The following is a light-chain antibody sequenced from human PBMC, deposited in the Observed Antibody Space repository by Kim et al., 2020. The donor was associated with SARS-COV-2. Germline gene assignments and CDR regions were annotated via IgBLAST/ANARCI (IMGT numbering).Light chain of an antibody. CDR2: LNSDGSH. Sequence: QPVLTQSPSASASLGASVKLTCTLSSGHSSYAIAWHQQQPAKGPRYLMKLNSDGSHSKGDGIPDRFSGSSSGAERYLTISSLQSEDEADYYCQTWGTGIWVFGGGTQLTVL. CDR1: SGHSSYA. CDR3: QTWGTGIWV. V-gene: IGLV4-69*01. J-gene: IGLJ3*02.